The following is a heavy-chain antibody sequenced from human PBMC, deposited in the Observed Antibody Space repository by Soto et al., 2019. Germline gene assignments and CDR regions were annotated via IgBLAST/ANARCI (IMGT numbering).Heavy chain of an antibody. CDR3: ARVMGVDLQWLDY. Sequence: KTGGSLRLSCAASGFTFSDYYMSWIRQAPGKGLEWVSYISSSSSYTNYADSVKGRFTISRDNAKNSLYLQMNSLRAEDTAVYYCARVMGVDLQWLDYWGQGTLVTVSS. J-gene: IGHJ4*02. D-gene: IGHD4-4*01. V-gene: IGHV3-11*06. CDR2: ISSSSSYT. CDR1: GFTFSDYY.